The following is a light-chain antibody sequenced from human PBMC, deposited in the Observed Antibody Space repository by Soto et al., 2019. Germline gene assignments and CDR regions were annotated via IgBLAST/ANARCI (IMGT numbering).Light chain of an antibody. V-gene: IGKV3-20*01. CDR1: QRVSNNY. CDR3: QQYGSSGT. J-gene: IGKJ1*01. Sequence: EIVLMRSPGTLSLSPWERATLSCSASQRVSNNYLAWYQQKPCQSPRLLTYAASNRATSIPDRFSGSGSGPDLTLPISRLEPEDFAVYYCQQYGSSGTFGKATKVAIK. CDR2: AAS.